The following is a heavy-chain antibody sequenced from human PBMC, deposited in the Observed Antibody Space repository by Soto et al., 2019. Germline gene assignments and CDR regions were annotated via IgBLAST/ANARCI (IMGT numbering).Heavy chain of an antibody. Sequence: ASVKVSCKASGYTFTSYAMHWVRQAPGQRLEWMGWINAGNGNTKYSQKFQVIVTITRDTSASTAYMELSSLRSEGTAVYYCARVVTPPSYYYYGMDVWDQGATVTVSS. CDR3: ARVVTPPSYYYYGMDV. V-gene: IGHV1-3*01. CDR1: GYTFTSYA. D-gene: IGHD2-21*02. J-gene: IGHJ6*02. CDR2: INAGNGNT.